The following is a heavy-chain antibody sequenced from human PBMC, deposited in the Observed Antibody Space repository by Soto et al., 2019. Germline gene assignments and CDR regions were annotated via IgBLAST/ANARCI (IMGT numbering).Heavy chain of an antibody. J-gene: IGHJ4*01. CDR3: AKAYGMVVARSTLAY. CDR2: IYHGGTT. V-gene: IGHV4-38-2*02. D-gene: IGHD2-2*01. Sequence: SKTLSLTCTVSGYSISSGSYWWWIRQPPGKRPEWIASIYHGGTTFYNPSLKSRVTVSVDKSNNQFSLKLRSVTAADTAVYYRAKAYGMVVARSTLAYWAHGTLVTVS. CDR1: GYSISSGSY.